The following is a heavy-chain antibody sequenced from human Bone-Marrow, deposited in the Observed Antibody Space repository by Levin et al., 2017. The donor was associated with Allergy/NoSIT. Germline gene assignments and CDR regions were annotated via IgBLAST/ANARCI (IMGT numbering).Heavy chain of an antibody. CDR3: ARGYDFRRGRQFDN. CDR2: TSSSGSSI. D-gene: IGHD3-3*01. J-gene: IGHJ4*02. CDR1: GFTFRSSE. V-gene: IGHV3-48*03. Sequence: LSLPCAVSGFTFRSSEMNWVRQAPGKGLEWILYTSSSGSSIYYADSVKGRFPISRDNTKNSLYLQMNSLSAEDTAVYYWARGYDFRRGRQFDNWGQGTLVTVSS.